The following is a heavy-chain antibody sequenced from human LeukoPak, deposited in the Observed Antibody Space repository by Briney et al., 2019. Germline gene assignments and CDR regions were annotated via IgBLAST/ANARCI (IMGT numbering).Heavy chain of an antibody. J-gene: IGHJ4*02. CDR3: ARSPGNYFDY. CDR2: TYSGGFT. V-gene: IGHV3-53*01. CDR1: GFTVSSNY. Sequence: GGSLRLSCAVSGFTVSSNYMTWVRQAPGKGLEWVSLTYSGGFTNHADSVKGRFTISRDNSKNTLYLQMNTLRAEDTAVYYCARSPGNYFDYWGQGTLVTVSS.